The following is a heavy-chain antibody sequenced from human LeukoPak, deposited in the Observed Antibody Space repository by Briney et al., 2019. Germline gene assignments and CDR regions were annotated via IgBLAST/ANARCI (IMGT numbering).Heavy chain of an antibody. CDR2: FYSGGTT. D-gene: IGHD4-17*01. Sequence: GGSLRLSCAAPGFTVSSNYMSWVRQAPGKGLEWVSVFYSGGTTYYADSVKGRFTISRDSSKNTLYLQMNNLRADDTAMYFCARTSTVLKPFDCWAQGTLVTVSS. CDR1: GFTVSSNY. CDR3: ARTSTVLKPFDC. J-gene: IGHJ4*02. V-gene: IGHV3-53*01.